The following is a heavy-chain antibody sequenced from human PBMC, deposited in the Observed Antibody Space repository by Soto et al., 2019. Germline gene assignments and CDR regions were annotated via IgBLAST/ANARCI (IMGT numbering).Heavy chain of an antibody. CDR2: TYYRSKWYN. D-gene: IGHD6-25*01. CDR1: GDSVSSTIAA. J-gene: IGHJ4*02. Sequence: PSQTLSLTCAISGDSVSSTIAAWNWIRQSPSRGLEWLGRTYYRSKWYNDYADSVKGRITINPDTSRNQFSLQLISVTPDDTAVYYCARDPGIAATNFDYWGQGTLVTVSS. V-gene: IGHV6-1*01. CDR3: ARDPGIAATNFDY.